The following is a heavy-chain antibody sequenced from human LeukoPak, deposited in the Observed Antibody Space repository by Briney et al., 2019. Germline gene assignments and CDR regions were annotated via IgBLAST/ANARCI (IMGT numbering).Heavy chain of an antibody. CDR2: ISSSGSTI. CDR3: ARDKSYGDYGWFDP. J-gene: IGHJ5*02. Sequence: GGSLRLSCAASGFTFSSYEMNWVRQAPGKGLEWVSYISSSGSTIYYADSVKGRFTISRDNAKNSLYLRMNSLRAEDTAVYYCARDKSYGDYGWFDPWGQGTLVTVSS. D-gene: IGHD4-17*01. CDR1: GFTFSSYE. V-gene: IGHV3-48*03.